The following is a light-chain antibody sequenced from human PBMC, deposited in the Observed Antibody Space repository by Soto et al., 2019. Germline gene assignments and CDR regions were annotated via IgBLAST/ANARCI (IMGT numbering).Light chain of an antibody. J-gene: IGLJ3*02. Sequence: QSALTQPAAVSGSPGQSITICCTGTSSDVGYYNYVSWFQQHPGKAPKLLIYEVSNRPSGVSNRFSGSKSGNTASLTISGLQAEDEADYYCSSYTTSSTRVFGGGTKVTVL. V-gene: IGLV2-14*01. CDR3: SSYTTSSTRV. CDR1: SSDVGYYNY. CDR2: EVS.